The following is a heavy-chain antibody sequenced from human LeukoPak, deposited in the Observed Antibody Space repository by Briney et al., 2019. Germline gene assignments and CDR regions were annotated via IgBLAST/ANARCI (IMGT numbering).Heavy chain of an antibody. J-gene: IGHJ4*02. CDR1: GGSFSSGRYY. Sequence: PSETLSLTCTVSGGSFSSGRYYWSWIRQPAGKGLEWIGRISTSGSTNYNPSLKSRVTISVDTSKNQFSLKLSSVTAADTAVYYCTRSGYSLFDYWGQGTLVTVSS. CDR2: ISTSGST. CDR3: TRSGYSLFDY. V-gene: IGHV4-61*02. D-gene: IGHD5-12*01.